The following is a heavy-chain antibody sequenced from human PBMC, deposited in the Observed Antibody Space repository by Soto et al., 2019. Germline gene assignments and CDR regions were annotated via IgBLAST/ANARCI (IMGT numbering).Heavy chain of an antibody. J-gene: IGHJ4*02. V-gene: IGHV4-59*01. CDR2: IYYRGST. CDR1: GGSISSYY. Sequence: SETLSLTCTVSGGSISSYYWRWIRQPPGKGLEWIGYIYYRGSTNYNPSLKSRVTISVDTSKNQFSLKLSSVTAADTAVYYCARICSGGSCYWSFDYWGQGTLVTVSS. CDR3: ARICSGGSCYWSFDY. D-gene: IGHD2-15*01.